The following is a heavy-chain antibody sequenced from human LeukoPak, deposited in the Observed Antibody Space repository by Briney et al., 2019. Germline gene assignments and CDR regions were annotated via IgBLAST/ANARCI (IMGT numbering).Heavy chain of an antibody. CDR1: GYTFTSYD. D-gene: IGHD2-15*01. CDR3: ARVGVSCSGGSCYSDHFDY. V-gene: IGHV1-18*01. CDR2: ISAYDGNT. Sequence: ASVKVSCKASGYTFTSYDINWVRQAPGQGLEWMGWISAYDGNTNYAQKLQGRVTMTTDTSTSTAYMELRNLRSEDTAVYYCARVGVSCSGGSCYSDHFDYWGQGTLVTVSS. J-gene: IGHJ4*02.